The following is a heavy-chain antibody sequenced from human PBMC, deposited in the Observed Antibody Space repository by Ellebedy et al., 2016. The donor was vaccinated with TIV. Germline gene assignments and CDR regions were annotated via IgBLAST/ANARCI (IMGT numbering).Heavy chain of an antibody. V-gene: IGHV3-23*01. Sequence: PGGSLRLSCAASGFTFSRYAMRWVRQAPGKGLEWVSAISGSGGSTYYADSVKGRFTISRDNSKNTLYLQMSSRRAEDTAVYYWAKDLLAVRGYYFDYWGQGTLVTVSS. J-gene: IGHJ4*02. CDR3: AKDLLAVRGYYFDY. CDR2: ISGSGGST. CDR1: GFTFSRYA. D-gene: IGHD6-6*01.